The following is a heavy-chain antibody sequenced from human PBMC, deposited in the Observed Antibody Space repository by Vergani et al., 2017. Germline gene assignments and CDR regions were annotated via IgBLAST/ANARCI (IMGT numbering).Heavy chain of an antibody. V-gene: IGHV4-61*02. CDR1: GGSISSGSYY. D-gene: IGHD3-3*01. CDR2: IYTSGST. CDR3: ARETIFGVIIGGGEYNWFDP. Sequence: QVQLQESGPGLVKPSQTLSLTCTVSGGSISSGSYYWSWIRQPAGKGLEWIGRIYTSGSTNYNPSLKSRVTISVDTSKNQFSLKLSSVTAADTAVYYCARETIFGVIIGGGEYNWFDPWGQGTLVTVSS. J-gene: IGHJ5*02.